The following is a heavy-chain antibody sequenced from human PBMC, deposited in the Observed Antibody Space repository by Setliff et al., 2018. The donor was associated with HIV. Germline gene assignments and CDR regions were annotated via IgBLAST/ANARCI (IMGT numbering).Heavy chain of an antibody. CDR2: IYYSGNT. V-gene: IGHV4-39*01. Sequence: PSETLSLTCTVSGGSSSSRSFYWGWIRQPPGKGLEWIGSIYYSGNTYYNPSLKSRVTISVDTSKNQFSLKLSSVTAADTAVYYCARPFDWGSSHPLGYWSQGTLVTVSS. CDR1: GGSSSSRSFY. D-gene: IGHD3-9*01. J-gene: IGHJ4*02. CDR3: ARPFDWGSSHPLGY.